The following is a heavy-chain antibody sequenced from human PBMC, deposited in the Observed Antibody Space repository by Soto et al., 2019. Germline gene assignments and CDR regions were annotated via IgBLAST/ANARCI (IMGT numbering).Heavy chain of an antibody. CDR1: GFTFSSYA. J-gene: IGHJ6*02. CDR3: GRGAVRRCSGGSCYSFYFGMDV. Sequence: QVQLVESGGGVVQPGRSLRLSCAASGFTFSSYAMHWVRQAPGKGLEWVAVISYDGSNKYYADSVKGRFTISRDNSKNPLYLQMKSLRAEDTAVYYCGRGAVRRCSGGSCYSFYFGMDVWGQGTTVTGSS. CDR2: ISYDGSNK. V-gene: IGHV3-30-3*01. D-gene: IGHD2-15*01.